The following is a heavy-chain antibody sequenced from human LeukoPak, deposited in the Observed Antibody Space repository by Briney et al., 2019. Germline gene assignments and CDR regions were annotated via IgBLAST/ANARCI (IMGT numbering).Heavy chain of an antibody. CDR1: GFTFSSYW. Sequence: PGGSLRLSCAASGFTFSSYWMSWVRQAPGKGLEWVANIKQDESRKYYVDSGKGRFTISRDNAKNSLYLQMNGLRAEDTAVYYCASLQYGGRAYYFDYWGQGTLVTVSS. D-gene: IGHD4-23*01. CDR2: IKQDESRK. V-gene: IGHV3-7*02. CDR3: ASLQYGGRAYYFDY. J-gene: IGHJ4*02.